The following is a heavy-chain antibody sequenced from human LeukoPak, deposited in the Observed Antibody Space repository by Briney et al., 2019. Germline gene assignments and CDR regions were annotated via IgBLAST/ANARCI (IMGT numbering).Heavy chain of an antibody. CDR2: IYHSGST. D-gene: IGHD3-3*01. CDR1: GDSITSGGYS. J-gene: IGHJ5*02. V-gene: IGHV4-30-2*01. CDR3: ARGGSYDLWSGHYTEGGFDP. Sequence: PSETLSLTCSVSGDSITSGGYSWNWIRQPPGTGLEWIGHIYHSGSTSYSPSLKTRLTISVDRSKNQFSLRLSSVTAADTAVYYCARGGSYDLWSGHYTEGGFDPWGQGTLVTVSS.